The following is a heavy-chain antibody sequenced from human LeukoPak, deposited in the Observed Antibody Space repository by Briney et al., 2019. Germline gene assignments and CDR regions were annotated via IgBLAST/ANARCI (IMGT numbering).Heavy chain of an antibody. V-gene: IGHV3-23*01. J-gene: IGHJ4*02. CDR3: AKGVLGTAMVDY. CDR1: GFTFRSYA. D-gene: IGHD5-18*01. CDR2: ISGSGGST. Sequence: PGGSLRLSCAASGFTFRSYAMSWVRQAPGKGLEWVSAISGSGGSTYYADSVKGRFTISRDNSKNTLYLQINSLRAEDTALYYCAKGVLGTAMVDYWGQGTLVTVSS.